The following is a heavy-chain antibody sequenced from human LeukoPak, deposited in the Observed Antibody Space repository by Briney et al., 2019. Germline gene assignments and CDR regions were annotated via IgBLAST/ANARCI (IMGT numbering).Heavy chain of an antibody. J-gene: IGHJ4*02. CDR2: ISGSGGST. Sequence: GGSLRLSCAASGFTFNNYDMSWVRQAPGKGLEWVSVISGSGGSTYFADSVKGRFTISRDNSKNTLYVQMNSLRAEDTAVYYCAKGLGGTWIRHYFDYWGQGTLVTVSS. D-gene: IGHD1-1*01. CDR3: AKGLGGTWIRHYFDY. V-gene: IGHV3-23*01. CDR1: GFTFNNYD.